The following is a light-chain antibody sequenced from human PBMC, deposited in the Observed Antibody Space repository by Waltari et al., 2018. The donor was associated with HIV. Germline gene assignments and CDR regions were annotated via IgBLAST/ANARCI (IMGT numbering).Light chain of an antibody. V-gene: IGLV1-51*01. CDR2: ENK. Sequence: QSVLTQPPSVSAAPGQKVTISCSGSHSNIGNNFVSWSQHLPGTAPKLIIYENKRHPSRIPSRFSASKTGTSPTLGNTGLQTGDEAIYYGATWDNSMRAMFGGGTKLTVL. CDR1: HSNIGNNF. CDR3: ATWDNSMRAM. J-gene: IGLJ3*02.